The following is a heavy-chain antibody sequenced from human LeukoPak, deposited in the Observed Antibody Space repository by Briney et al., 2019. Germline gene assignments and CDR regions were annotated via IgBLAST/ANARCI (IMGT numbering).Heavy chain of an antibody. CDR3: ARNGAFYGSGSYYNKPFDY. V-gene: IGHV4-34*01. CDR1: GGSISSYY. D-gene: IGHD3-10*01. J-gene: IGHJ4*02. CDR2: INHSGST. Sequence: PSETLSLTCTVSGGSISSYYWSWIRQPPGKGLEWIGEINHSGSTNYNPSLKSRVTISVDTSKNQFSLKLSSVTAADTAVYYCARNGAFYGSGSYYNKPFDYWGQGTLVTVSS.